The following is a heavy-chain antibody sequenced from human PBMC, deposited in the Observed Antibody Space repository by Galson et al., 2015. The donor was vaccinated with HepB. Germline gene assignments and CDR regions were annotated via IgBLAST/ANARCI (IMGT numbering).Heavy chain of an antibody. D-gene: IGHD6-13*01. J-gene: IGHJ4*02. CDR3: TRLGDLSGYSSL. Sequence: SLRLSCAGSGFTFSGSTIHWVRQTSGKGLEWVDRIETKGSNYATAYVASVKGRFTISRDDSKNTAYMQMNSLKAEDTAVYYCTRLGDLSGYSSLWGQGTLVTVSS. CDR2: IETKGSNYAT. V-gene: IGHV3-73*01. CDR1: GFTFSGST.